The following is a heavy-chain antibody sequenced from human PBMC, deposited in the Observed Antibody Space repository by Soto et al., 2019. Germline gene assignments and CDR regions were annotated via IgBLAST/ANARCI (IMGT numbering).Heavy chain of an antibody. CDR1: GYTFTKFH. D-gene: IGHD3-22*01. Sequence: QVQLIQFGAEVKKPGASVKVSCRASGYTFTKFHIHWVRQAPGQGLEWMGMIDPSGGVTRDAQRFQGRITMTSDTSTSSGYMELRGLTSEDTAVYYCARDVIGYDNYETIGYYFAHWGPGTLVTVSS. V-gene: IGHV1-46*01. CDR2: IDPSGGVT. J-gene: IGHJ4*02. CDR3: ARDVIGYDNYETIGYYFAH.